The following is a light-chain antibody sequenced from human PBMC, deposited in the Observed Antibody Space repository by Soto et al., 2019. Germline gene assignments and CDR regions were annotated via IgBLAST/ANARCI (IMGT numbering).Light chain of an antibody. CDR2: DAS. CDR1: QSVSSY. V-gene: IGKV3-11*01. CDR3: QQRSNWPRET. J-gene: IGKJ2*01. Sequence: EIVLTQSPATLSLSPGERATLSCRASQSVSSYLAWYQQKAGQAPRLLIYDASNRATGIPARFSGSGSGTDVTTPISSREPEDFAVYYCQQRSNWPRETFGQGTKLEIK.